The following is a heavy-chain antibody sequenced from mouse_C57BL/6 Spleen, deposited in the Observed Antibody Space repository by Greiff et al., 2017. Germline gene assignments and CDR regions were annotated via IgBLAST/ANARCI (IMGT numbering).Heavy chain of an antibody. Sequence: QVQLQQPGAELVKPGASVKLSCKASGYTFTSYWMHWVQQRPGRGLEWIGRIDPNSGGTKYNEKFKSKVTLTVDKPSSTAYMQLSSLTSEDSAVYYCAMGADSSYVWFAYWGQGTLVTVSA. CDR3: AMGADSSYVWFAY. CDR1: GYTFTSYW. V-gene: IGHV1-72*01. D-gene: IGHD1-1*01. CDR2: IDPNSGGT. J-gene: IGHJ3*01.